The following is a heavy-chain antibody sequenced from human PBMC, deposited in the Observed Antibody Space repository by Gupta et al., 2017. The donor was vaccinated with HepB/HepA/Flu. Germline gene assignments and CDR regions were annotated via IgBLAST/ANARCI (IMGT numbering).Heavy chain of an antibody. CDR3: ARRSEVVADRAFDY. CDR2: INHSGST. Sequence: QVQLQQWGAGLLQPSETLSLTCAVYGGSFSGYYWSWIRQPPGKGLEWIGEINHSGSTNYNPSLKSRVTISVDTSKNQFSLKLSSVTAADTAVYYCARRSEVVADRAFDYWGQGTLVTVSS. J-gene: IGHJ4*02. CDR1: GGSFSGYY. V-gene: IGHV4-34*01. D-gene: IGHD2-15*01.